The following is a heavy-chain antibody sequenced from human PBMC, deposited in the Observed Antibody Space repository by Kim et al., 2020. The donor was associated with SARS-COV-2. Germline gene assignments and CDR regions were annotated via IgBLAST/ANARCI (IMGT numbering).Heavy chain of an antibody. CDR3: AKRYDGSGHHYYLDH. CDR2: ISNTGGNT. Sequence: GGSLRLSCAASGFTFSNYGMTWVRQAPGKGLEWVSTISNTGGNTFYADSVKGRFSISRDNAKNTLYLQMNSLRAEDTAVYCCAKRYDGSGHHYYLDHWGQGALVTVSS. CDR1: GFTFSNYG. D-gene: IGHD3-22*01. J-gene: IGHJ4*02. V-gene: IGHV3-23*01.